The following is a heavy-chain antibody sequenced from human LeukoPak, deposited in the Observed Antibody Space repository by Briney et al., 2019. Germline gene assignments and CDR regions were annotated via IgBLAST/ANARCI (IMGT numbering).Heavy chain of an antibody. CDR2: IYYSGST. J-gene: IGHJ4*02. D-gene: IGHD3-16*02. CDR3: ARHAVEALRLGELSFYFDY. V-gene: IGHV4-39*01. Sequence: SDTLSLTGTVSGDSISSISSGYYLGWSRQPPGEGLEWIGSIYYSGSTYYNPSLKSRVTISVDTSKNQFSLKLSSVTAADTAVYYCARHAVEALRLGELSFYFDYWGQGTLVTVSS. CDR1: GDSISSISSGYY.